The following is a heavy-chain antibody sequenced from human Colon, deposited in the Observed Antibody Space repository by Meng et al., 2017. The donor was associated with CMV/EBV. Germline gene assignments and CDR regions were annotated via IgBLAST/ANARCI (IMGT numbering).Heavy chain of an antibody. D-gene: IGHD3-3*01. CDR2: IKEDGSER. J-gene: IGHJ5*02. Sequence: GESLKISCTASGFTFSHNWMTWVRQAPGKGLQWVANIKEDGSERYYLDSVNGRISISRDNAKDSLYLQMNSLRVDDTAVYYCARFLGNCWYDPWGQGTQVTVSS. V-gene: IGHV3-7*01. CDR1: GFTFSHNW. CDR3: ARFLGNCWYDP.